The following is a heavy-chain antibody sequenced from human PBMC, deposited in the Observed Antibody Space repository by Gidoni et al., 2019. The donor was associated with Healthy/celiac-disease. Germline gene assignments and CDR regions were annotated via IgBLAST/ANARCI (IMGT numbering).Heavy chain of an antibody. CDR3: ARGIGVWKYFDS. CDR1: GYTFTNYY. Sequence: QVQLVQSGAAVKKPGASVKVSCKASGYTFTNYYMHWVRQAPGQGLEWMGIINPSGGSTSYAQKFQGRVTVTRDTSTSTVYMDLSSLRSEDTAVYYCARGIGVWKYFDSWGQGTLVTVSS. J-gene: IGHJ4*02. V-gene: IGHV1-46*01. D-gene: IGHD1-1*01. CDR2: INPSGGST.